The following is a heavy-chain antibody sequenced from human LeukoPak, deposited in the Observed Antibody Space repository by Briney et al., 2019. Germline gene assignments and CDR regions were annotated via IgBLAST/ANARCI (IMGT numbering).Heavy chain of an antibody. Sequence: SETLSLTCTVSGGSISSYYWSWIRQPPGKGLEWIGYIYYSGTTHYNPSLKSRVTISVDTSKNQFSLKLTSVTAADTAVYYCARVGYYDFHGDYWGQGTLVTVSS. V-gene: IGHV4-59*08. CDR2: IYYSGTT. J-gene: IGHJ4*02. CDR3: ARVGYYDFHGDY. CDR1: GGSISSYY. D-gene: IGHD3-3*01.